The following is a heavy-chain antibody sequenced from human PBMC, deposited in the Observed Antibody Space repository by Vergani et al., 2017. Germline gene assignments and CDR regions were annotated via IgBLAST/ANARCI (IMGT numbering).Heavy chain of an antibody. Sequence: QVQLVQSGAEVKKPGPSVKVSCKASGGTFSSYAISWVRQAPGQGLEWMGRIIPILGTANYAQKFQGRVTITEDESTSTAYMELSSLRSEDTAVYYCARGGHYDILTGYSSYYYYYMDVWGKGTTVTVSS. J-gene: IGHJ6*03. D-gene: IGHD3-9*01. V-gene: IGHV1-69*11. CDR3: ARGGHYDILTGYSSYYYYYMDV. CDR2: IIPILGTA. CDR1: GGTFSSYA.